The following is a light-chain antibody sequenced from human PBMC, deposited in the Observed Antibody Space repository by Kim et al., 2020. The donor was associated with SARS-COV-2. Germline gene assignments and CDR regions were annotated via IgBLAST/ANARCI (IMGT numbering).Light chain of an antibody. CDR2: AAS. CDR1: QGFSSY. CDR3: QQSYSVPLT. J-gene: IGKJ4*01. V-gene: IGKV1-39*01. Sequence: DIQMTQSPSSLSASVGDRVTISCRASQGFSSYLDWYQQKPGKAPNLLIYAASSLQSGVPSRFSGSGSGTDFTLTIASVQPEDFATYFCQQSYSVPLTFGGGTKVDIK.